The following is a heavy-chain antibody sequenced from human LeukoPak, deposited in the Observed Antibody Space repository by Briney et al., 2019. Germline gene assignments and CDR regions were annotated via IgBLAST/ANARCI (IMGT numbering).Heavy chain of an antibody. CDR2: INPNSGGT. D-gene: IGHD6-13*01. J-gene: IGHJ4*02. Sequence: ASVKVSCTAPGYTSTVDYMHWVRQAPGQGLGWRGWINPNSGGTNYAQKFQGRVTMNRDTSISTAYMEQSRLRSDDTAVYYCARAGYSSRWCLFDYWGQGTLVTVST. CDR1: GYTSTVDY. CDR3: ARAGYSSRWCLFDY. V-gene: IGHV1-2*02.